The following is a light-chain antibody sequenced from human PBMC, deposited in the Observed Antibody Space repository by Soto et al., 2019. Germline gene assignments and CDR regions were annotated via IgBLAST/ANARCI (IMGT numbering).Light chain of an antibody. CDR1: SSDVGGYQF. J-gene: IGLJ2*01. Sequence: QSVLTQPASVSGSPGQSVTISCTGTSSDVGGYQFVSWFQQHPGKAPKLMIYEVSKRPSGVPDRFSGSKSGNTASLTVSGLQAEDEADYYCSSYAGSNNLVFGGGTKLTVL. CDR2: EVS. CDR3: SSYAGSNNLV. V-gene: IGLV2-8*01.